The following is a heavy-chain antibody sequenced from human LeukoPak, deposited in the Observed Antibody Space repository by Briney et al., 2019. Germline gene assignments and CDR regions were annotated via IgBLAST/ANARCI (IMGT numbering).Heavy chain of an antibody. CDR3: ARDSGDGYNWGDFDY. Sequence: GGSLRLSCAASGFTFSDYYMSWARQAPGTGLEWVSYISSSGSTIYYADSVKGRFTISRDNAKNSLYLQMNSLRAEDTAVYYCARDSGDGYNWGDFDYWGQGTLVTVSS. D-gene: IGHD5-24*01. CDR1: GFTFSDYY. J-gene: IGHJ4*02. CDR2: ISSSGSTI. V-gene: IGHV3-11*04.